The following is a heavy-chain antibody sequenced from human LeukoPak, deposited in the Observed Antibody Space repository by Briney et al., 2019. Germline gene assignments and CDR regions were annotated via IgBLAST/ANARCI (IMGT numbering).Heavy chain of an antibody. CDR3: ARSRGSGSSNFDY. D-gene: IGHD3-10*01. CDR2: IIPILGIA. V-gene: IGHV1-69*04. Sequence: SVKVSCKASGGTFSSYAISWVRQAPGQGLEWMGRIIPILGIANYAQKFQGRVTITADKSTSTAYMELSSLRSEDTAVYYCARSRGSGSSNFDYWGQGTLVTVSS. J-gene: IGHJ4*02. CDR1: GGTFSSYA.